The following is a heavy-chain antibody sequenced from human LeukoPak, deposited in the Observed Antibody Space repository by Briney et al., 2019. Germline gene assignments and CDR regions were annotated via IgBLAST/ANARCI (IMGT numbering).Heavy chain of an antibody. CDR3: ARSGGSCYSVGGYPCYYGMDV. Sequence: ASVKVSCKASGYTFTSYYMHWVRQAPGQGLEWMGIINPSGGSTSYAQKFQGRVNMTRDTSTSTVYMELSSLRSEDTAVYYCARSGGSCYSVGGYPCYYGMDVWGQGTTVTVSS. D-gene: IGHD2-15*01. J-gene: IGHJ6*02. V-gene: IGHV1-46*01. CDR1: GYTFTSYY. CDR2: INPSGGST.